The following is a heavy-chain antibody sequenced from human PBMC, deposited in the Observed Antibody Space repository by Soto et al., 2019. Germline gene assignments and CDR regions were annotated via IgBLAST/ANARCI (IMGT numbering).Heavy chain of an antibody. CDR1: GFTFSNAW. D-gene: IGHD5-12*01. CDR2: IKSKTDGGTT. J-gene: IGHJ3*02. CDR3: TTEGSNVDDDAFDI. Sequence: GGSLRLSCAASGFTFSNAWMSWVRQAPGKGLEWVGRIKSKTDGGTTDYAAPVKGRFTISRDDSKNTLYLQMNSLKTEDTAVYYCTTEGSNVDDDAFDIWGQGTMVTVSS. V-gene: IGHV3-15*01.